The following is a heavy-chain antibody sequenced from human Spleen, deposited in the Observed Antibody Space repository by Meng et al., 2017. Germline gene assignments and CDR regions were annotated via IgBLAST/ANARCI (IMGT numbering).Heavy chain of an antibody. V-gene: IGHV1-69*01. CDR2: IIPIFGTA. D-gene: IGHD3-3*01. Sequence: QVQVVQSGAEVKKPGSSVKVSCKASGGTFSSYAISWVRQAPGQGLEWMGGIIPIFGTANYAQKFQGRVTITADESTSTAYMELSSLRSEDTAVYYCARISAGRFLEWFNWFDPWGQGTLVTVSS. J-gene: IGHJ5*02. CDR1: GGTFSSYA. CDR3: ARISAGRFLEWFNWFDP.